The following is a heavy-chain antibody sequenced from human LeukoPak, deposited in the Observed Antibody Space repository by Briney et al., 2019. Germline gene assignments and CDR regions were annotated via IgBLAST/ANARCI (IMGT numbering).Heavy chain of an antibody. Sequence: PSETLSLTCTVSGGSISSSSYYWGWIHQPPGKGLEWIGSIYYSGSTYYNPSLKSRVTISVDTSKNQFSLKLSSVTAADTAVYYCARGVYIDYWGQGTLVTVSS. J-gene: IGHJ4*02. CDR1: GGSISSSSYY. CDR2: IYYSGST. CDR3: ARGVYIDY. V-gene: IGHV4-39*01.